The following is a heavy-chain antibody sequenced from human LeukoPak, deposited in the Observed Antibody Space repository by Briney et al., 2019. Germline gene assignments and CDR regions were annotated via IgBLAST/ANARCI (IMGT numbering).Heavy chain of an antibody. CDR2: ISWDGGST. D-gene: IGHD2-15*01. CDR3: AKDIGGYCSGGSCYSGGAFDI. V-gene: IGHV3-43*01. J-gene: IGHJ3*02. CDR1: GFTFDDYT. Sequence: PGGSLRLSCAASGFTFDDYTMRWVRQAPGKGLEWVSLISWDGGSTYYADSVKGRFTISRDNSKNSLYLQMNSLRTEDTALYYCAKDIGGYCSGGSCYSGGAFDIWGQGTMVTVSS.